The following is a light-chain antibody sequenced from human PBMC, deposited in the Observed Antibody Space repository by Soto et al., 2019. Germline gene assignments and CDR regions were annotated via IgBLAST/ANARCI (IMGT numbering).Light chain of an antibody. CDR1: QTISSW. CDR3: QQSYTTLFT. V-gene: IGKV1-5*03. Sequence: DIQMTQSPSTLSGSVGDRVTITCRASQTISSWLAWYQQKPGKAPKLLIYKASTLKSGVPSRFSGSGSGTEFTLTISSLQPDDFATYYCQQSYTTLFTFGPGTRLEIK. CDR2: KAS. J-gene: IGKJ5*01.